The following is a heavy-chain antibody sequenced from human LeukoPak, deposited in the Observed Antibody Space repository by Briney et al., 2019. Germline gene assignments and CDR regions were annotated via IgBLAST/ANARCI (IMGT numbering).Heavy chain of an antibody. J-gene: IGHJ4*02. Sequence: GGSLRLSCAASGFTFNTYTLYWVRQAPGKGLEWVSGISNSGGSTYYADSVKGRFTISRDNAKNSLYLQMNSLRAEDTAVYYCATYLPPSSGYYYWGQGTLVTVSS. CDR2: ISNSGGST. D-gene: IGHD3-22*01. CDR1: GFTFNTYT. V-gene: IGHV3-23*01. CDR3: ATYLPPSSGYYY.